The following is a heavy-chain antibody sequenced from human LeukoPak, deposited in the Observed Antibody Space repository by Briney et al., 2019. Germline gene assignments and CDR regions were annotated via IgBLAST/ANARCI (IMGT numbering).Heavy chain of an antibody. CDR2: IYYSGST. V-gene: IGHV4-59*01. CDR3: ARGFSDYGGNSATPHFDY. J-gene: IGHJ4*02. CDR1: GGSISSYY. D-gene: IGHD4-23*01. Sequence: SETLSLTCTVSGGSISSYYWSWIRQPPGKGLEWIGYIYYSGSTNYNTSLKSRVTISVDTSKNQFSLKLSSVTAADTAVYYCARGFSDYGGNSATPHFDYWGQGTLVTVSS.